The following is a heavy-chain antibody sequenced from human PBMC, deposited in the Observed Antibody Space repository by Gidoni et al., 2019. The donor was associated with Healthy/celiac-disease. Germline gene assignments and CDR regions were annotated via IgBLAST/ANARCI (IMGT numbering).Heavy chain of an antibody. CDR1: GFSLSSSGVG. CDR3: AHRRGAYCNGDCHETFAFDF. Sequence: QITLKESGPTLVKPTQTLTLTCTFSGFSLSSSGVGVGWIRQPPGKALEWLTLIYWNDDKRYSPSLKSRLTITKDTSKNQVVLTMTNMDPVDTATFYCAHRRGAYCNGDCHETFAFDFWGQGTMVTVSS. J-gene: IGHJ3*01. V-gene: IGHV2-5*01. D-gene: IGHD2-21*02. CDR2: IYWNDDK.